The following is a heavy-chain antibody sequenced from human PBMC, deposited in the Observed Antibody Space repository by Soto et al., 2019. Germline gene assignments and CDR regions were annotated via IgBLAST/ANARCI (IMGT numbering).Heavy chain of an antibody. CDR3: ARGIVGDHGY. V-gene: IGHV4-59*01. J-gene: IGHJ4*02. D-gene: IGHD1-26*01. Sequence: SETLSITCPVSGGSISSYYWSWIRQPPGKGLEWIGYIYYSGSTNYNPSLKSRVTISVDTSKNQFSLKLTSVTAADTAVYYCARGIVGDHGYWGQGTLVTVSS. CDR2: IYYSGST. CDR1: GGSISSYY.